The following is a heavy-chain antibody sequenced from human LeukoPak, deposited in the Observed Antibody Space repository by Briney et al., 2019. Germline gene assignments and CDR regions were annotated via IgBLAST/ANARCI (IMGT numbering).Heavy chain of an antibody. J-gene: IGHJ3*02. Sequence: PSETLSLTCTVSGGSISSYYWSWIRQPPGKGLEWIGYIYYSGSTNYNPSLKSRVTISVDTSKNQFSLKLSSVTAADTAVYYCERDFDAFDIWGQGTMVTVSS. CDR1: GGSISSYY. CDR3: ERDFDAFDI. CDR2: IYYSGST. V-gene: IGHV4-59*01.